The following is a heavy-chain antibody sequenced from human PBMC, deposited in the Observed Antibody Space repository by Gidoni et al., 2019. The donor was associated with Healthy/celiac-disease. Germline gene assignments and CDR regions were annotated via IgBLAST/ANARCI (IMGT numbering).Heavy chain of an antibody. Sequence: QVQLVESGGGVVQPGRSLRLPCAAFGFTFRSYGMHWVRQAPGKGLDGVAVISYDGSNKYYADSVKGRFTISRDNSKNTLYLQMNSLRAEDTAVYYCAKDMDYWGQGTLVTVSS. CDR1: GFTFRSYG. J-gene: IGHJ4*02. CDR3: AKDMDY. V-gene: IGHV3-30*18. CDR2: ISYDGSNK.